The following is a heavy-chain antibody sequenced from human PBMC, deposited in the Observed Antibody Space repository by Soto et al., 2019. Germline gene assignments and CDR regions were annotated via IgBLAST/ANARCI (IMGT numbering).Heavy chain of an antibody. D-gene: IGHD6-19*01. Sequence: KPSETLSLTCTVSGGSISSGGYYWSWIRQHPGKGLEWIGYTYYSGSTYYNPSLKSRVTISVDTSKNQFSLKLSSVTAADTAVYYCAREVRRNSSGRYYYYGMDVWGQGTTVTVSS. V-gene: IGHV4-31*03. CDR1: GGSISSGGYY. J-gene: IGHJ6*02. CDR2: TYYSGST. CDR3: AREVRRNSSGRYYYYGMDV.